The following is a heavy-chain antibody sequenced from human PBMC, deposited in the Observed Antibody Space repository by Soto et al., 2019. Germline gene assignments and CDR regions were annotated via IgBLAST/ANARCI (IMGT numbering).Heavy chain of an antibody. CDR2: ISAYNGNT. CDR1: GYTFTSYG. J-gene: IGHJ6*02. Sequence: ASVKVSCKASGYTFTSYGISWVRQAPGQGLEWMGWISAYNGNTNYAQKLQGRVTMTTDTSTSTAYMGLRSLRSDDTAVYYCARKGVPAATSGDYGMDVWGQGTTVTVSS. V-gene: IGHV1-18*01. CDR3: ARKGVPAATSGDYGMDV. D-gene: IGHD2-2*01.